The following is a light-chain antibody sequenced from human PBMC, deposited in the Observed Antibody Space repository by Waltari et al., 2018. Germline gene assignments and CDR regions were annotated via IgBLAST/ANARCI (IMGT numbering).Light chain of an antibody. CDR3: QQYGSSVMYT. V-gene: IGKV3-20*01. CDR1: QSLSKKY. Sequence: ERVTLSCRASQSLSKKYLAWYQQKPGQAPRLLIYGASSRAAGIPDRFSGSGSGTDFTLTISRLEPEDFAMYYCQQYGSSVMYTFGQGTKLEIK. J-gene: IGKJ2*01. CDR2: GAS.